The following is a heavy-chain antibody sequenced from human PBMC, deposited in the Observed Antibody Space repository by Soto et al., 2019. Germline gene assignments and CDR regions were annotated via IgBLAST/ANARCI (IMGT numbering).Heavy chain of an antibody. CDR1: GFTFSNYG. CDR3: DKFRGFDYGPFDY. CDR2: IGSSSNVI. Sequence: GGSLRLSCAASGFTFSNYGMNWVRQAPGKGLEWVSYIGSSSNVIHYADSVKGRFTISRDDAKNSLYLQMNSLRDEDTSVYYCDKFRGFDYGPFDYWGQGALVTVSS. V-gene: IGHV3-48*02. J-gene: IGHJ4*02. D-gene: IGHD3-10*01.